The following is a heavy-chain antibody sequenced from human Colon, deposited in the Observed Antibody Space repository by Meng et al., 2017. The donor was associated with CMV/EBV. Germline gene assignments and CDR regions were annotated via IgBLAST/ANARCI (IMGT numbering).Heavy chain of an antibody. CDR2: IYTSGRT. CDR3: ARDDDSGWYFDH. CDR1: GGSISSGTHY. V-gene: IGHV4-61*02. Sequence: GWGAGRGELAQTRAVAGRGSGGSISSGTHYWNWMRRPAGKGLEWIGRIYTSGRTNYTPSLKSRVTISRDTSKNQFSLKLNSVTAADTAVYYCARDDDSGWYFDHWGLGSLVTVSS. D-gene: IGHD6-19*01. J-gene: IGHJ4*02.